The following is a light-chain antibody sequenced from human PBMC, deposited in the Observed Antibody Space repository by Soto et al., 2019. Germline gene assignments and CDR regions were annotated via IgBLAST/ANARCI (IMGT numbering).Light chain of an antibody. J-gene: IGKJ4*01. Sequence: DIQMTQSPSSLSASVGDRVTITCRASQSISSYLNWYQQKPGKAPKLLIYGASRLQSGVPSRFSGSGSGTDFTLTISSLQPEDFATYYCQQSYSSPPVTFGGGTKVEIK. V-gene: IGKV1-39*01. CDR1: QSISSY. CDR3: QQSYSSPPVT. CDR2: GAS.